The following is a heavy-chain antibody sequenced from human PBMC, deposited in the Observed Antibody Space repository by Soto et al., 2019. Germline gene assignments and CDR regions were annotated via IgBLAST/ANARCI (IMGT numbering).Heavy chain of an antibody. CDR1: GCTFCSHA. CDR3: AKDLGVRGPRHYYGMDA. V-gene: IGHV3-23*01. J-gene: IGHJ6*02. CDR2: ISGSGGST. Sequence: GSLRLFCAASGCTFCSHAMSVVRPAPGEGLEWVSAISGSGGSTYYADSVKGRFTISRDNSKNTLYLQMNSLRAEDTAVYYCAKDLGVRGPRHYYGMDAWGQGSTVTVSS. D-gene: IGHD3-10*01.